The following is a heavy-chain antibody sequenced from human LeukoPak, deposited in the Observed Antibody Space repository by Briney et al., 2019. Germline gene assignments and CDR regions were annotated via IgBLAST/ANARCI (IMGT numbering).Heavy chain of an antibody. CDR3: ARSGTLTGYLY. CDR1: GGSLRSYY. J-gene: IGHJ4*02. V-gene: IGHV4-59*01. D-gene: IGHD3-9*01. CDR2: IFYSGST. Sequence: SETLSLTCTAFGGSLRSYYWAWIPKPQGKGLEWIGYIFYSGSTNYNPSLKSRVTMSLDTSKNQFSLKLNSVTAADTAVYYCARSGTLTGYLYWGQGALVTVSS.